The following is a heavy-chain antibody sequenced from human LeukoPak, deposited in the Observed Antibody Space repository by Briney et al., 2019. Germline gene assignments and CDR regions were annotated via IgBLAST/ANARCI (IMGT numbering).Heavy chain of an antibody. CDR3: VRAVGSCESNYFDP. CDR1: GASITSGGYY. CDR2: VYSSGTT. Sequence: PSETLSLTCTVSGASITSGGYYWSWIRQPAGKGLEWIGRVYSSGTTNYNPSLHSRVTISVDTSKNQFSLKLTSMTAADTAVYYCVRAVGSCESNYFDPWGQGTLATVSS. J-gene: IGHJ5*02. D-gene: IGHD3-10*01. V-gene: IGHV4-61*02.